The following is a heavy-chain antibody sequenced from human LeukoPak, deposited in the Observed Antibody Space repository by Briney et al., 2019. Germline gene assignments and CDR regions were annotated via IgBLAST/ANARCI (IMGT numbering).Heavy chain of an antibody. Sequence: SDTLSLTCTVSGGSISSSSYYWGWIRQPPGKGLEWIGSIYYSGSTYYNPSLKSRVTISVDTSKNQFSLKLSSVTAADTAVYYCARPRVAAAGRGWFDPWGQGTLVTVSS. CDR1: GGSISSSSYY. CDR3: ARPRVAAAGRGWFDP. V-gene: IGHV4-39*01. CDR2: IYYSGST. J-gene: IGHJ5*02. D-gene: IGHD6-13*01.